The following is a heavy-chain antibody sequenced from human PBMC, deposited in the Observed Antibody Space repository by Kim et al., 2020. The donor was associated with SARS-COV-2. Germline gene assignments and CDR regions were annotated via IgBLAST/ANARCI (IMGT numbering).Heavy chain of an antibody. CDR2: K. Sequence: KYHAGSVKGRFTISRDNSHSTLYLQMNSLRIEDTAVYYCARGYSSSSDFDYWGQCTLVSVSS. CDR3: ARGYSSSSDFDY. J-gene: IGHJ4*02. D-gene: IGHD6-13*01. V-gene: IGHV3-30*01.